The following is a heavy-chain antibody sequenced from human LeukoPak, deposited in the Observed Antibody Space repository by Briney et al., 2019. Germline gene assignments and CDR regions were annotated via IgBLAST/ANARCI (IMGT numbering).Heavy chain of an antibody. CDR1: GGSISSSNW. D-gene: IGHD2-2*01. V-gene: IGHV4-4*02. Sequence: SGTLSLTCAVSGGSISSSNWWSWVRQPPGKGLEWIGEIYHSGSTNYNPSLKSRVTISVDKSKNQFSLKLSSVTAADTAVYYCARALGRLYCSSTSCSWWFDPWGQGTLVTVSS. CDR3: ARALGRLYCSSTSCSWWFDP. J-gene: IGHJ5*02. CDR2: IYHSGST.